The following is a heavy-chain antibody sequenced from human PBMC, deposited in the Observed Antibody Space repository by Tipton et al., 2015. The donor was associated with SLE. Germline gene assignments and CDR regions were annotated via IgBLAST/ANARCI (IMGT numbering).Heavy chain of an antibody. V-gene: IGHV4-61*05. Sequence: TLSLTCTVSGGSISSSSYYWGWIRQPPGKGLEWIGYIYYSGSTNYNPSLKSRVTISVDTSKNQFSLKLSSVTAADTAVYYCARIGAVAGTPDAFDIWGQGTMVTVSS. CDR1: GGSISSSSYY. CDR3: ARIGAVAGTPDAFDI. J-gene: IGHJ3*02. CDR2: IYYSGST. D-gene: IGHD6-19*01.